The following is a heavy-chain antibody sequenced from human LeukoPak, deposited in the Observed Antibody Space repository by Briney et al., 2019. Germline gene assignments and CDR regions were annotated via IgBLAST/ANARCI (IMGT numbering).Heavy chain of an antibody. D-gene: IGHD1-1*01. CDR2: IGSDNKP. CDR3: GTGPRNDGEDD. Sequence: GGSLRLSCEASGFTFSAYAMTWVRQASGQGLEWVSSIGSDNKPHYSESVKGRFAISRDNSKSMLYLQMNSLRAEDSAVYYCGTGPRNDGEDDWGQGTLVTVSS. V-gene: IGHV3-23*05. J-gene: IGHJ4*02. CDR1: GFTFSAYA.